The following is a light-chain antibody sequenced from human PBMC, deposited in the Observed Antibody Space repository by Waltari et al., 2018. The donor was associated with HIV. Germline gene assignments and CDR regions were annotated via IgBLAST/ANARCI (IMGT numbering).Light chain of an antibody. CDR2: RNK. CDR3: AAWDDSLDGPVV. V-gene: IGLV1-47*01. Sequence: QSVLTQPPSASGTPGQRVTISCSGSSSNIRNSNVYWYQQVPGTAPKLIIHRNKQRPSGVPDRFSVSKSGTSASLAISGLRSEDEADYYCAAWDDSLDGPVVFGGGTKLTVV. CDR1: SSNIRNSN. J-gene: IGLJ2*01.